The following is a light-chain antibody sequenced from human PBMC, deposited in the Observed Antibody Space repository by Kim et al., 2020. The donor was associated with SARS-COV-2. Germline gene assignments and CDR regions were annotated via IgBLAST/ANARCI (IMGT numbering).Light chain of an antibody. CDR2: EAS. CDR3: QQRNSWPYT. J-gene: IGKJ2*01. V-gene: IGKV3-11*01. CDR1: HSVSNI. Sequence: EVVLTQSPATLSLSPGERATLSCRASHSVSNILAWYQQKPGQAPRLLIYEASNRATGVPTRFSGSGSGTDFTLTISSLEPEDFAVYYCQQRNSWPYTFGQGTKLEIK.